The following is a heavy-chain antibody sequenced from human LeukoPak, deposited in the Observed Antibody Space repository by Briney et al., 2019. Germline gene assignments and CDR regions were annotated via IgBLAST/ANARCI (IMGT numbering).Heavy chain of an antibody. CDR1: GFTFSSYS. V-gene: IGHV3-48*04. Sequence: GGSLRLSCAASGFTFSSYSMNWVRQAPGKGLEWVSYISSSSSTIYYADSVKGRFTMSRDNAKNTVYLEMNSLRAEDTAVYYCARSRAPDYWGQGTLVTVSS. CDR2: ISSSSSTI. J-gene: IGHJ4*02. CDR3: ARSRAPDY.